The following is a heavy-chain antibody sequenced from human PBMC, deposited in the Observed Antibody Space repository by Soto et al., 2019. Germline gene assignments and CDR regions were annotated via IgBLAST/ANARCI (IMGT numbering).Heavy chain of an antibody. J-gene: IGHJ4*02. CDR3: ARTPFITATYAYYFAY. V-gene: IGHV3-53*01. CDR1: GFTVSNNY. D-gene: IGHD3-22*01. Sequence: PGGSLRLSCAGSGFTVSNNYMTWVRQPPGKGLEWVSIIYTSGAAYYADSVKGRFTISRDRSQNTVFLQMNNLTAQDTAIYSCARTPFITATYAYYFAYWGQGTLVTVSS. CDR2: IYTSGAA.